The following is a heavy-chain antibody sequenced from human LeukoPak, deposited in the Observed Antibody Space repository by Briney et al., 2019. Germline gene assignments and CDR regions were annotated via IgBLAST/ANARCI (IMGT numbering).Heavy chain of an antibody. D-gene: IGHD1-26*01. CDR1: GFTFSSYA. CDR3: ARGGSGSYFDY. J-gene: IGHJ4*02. V-gene: IGHV3-30*04. Sequence: GGPLRLSCAASGFTFSSYAMHWVRQAPGKGLEGVAVISYDGSNKYYADSVKGRFTISRDNSKNTLYLQMNSLRAEDTAVYYCARGGSGSYFDYWGQGTLVTVSS. CDR2: ISYDGSNK.